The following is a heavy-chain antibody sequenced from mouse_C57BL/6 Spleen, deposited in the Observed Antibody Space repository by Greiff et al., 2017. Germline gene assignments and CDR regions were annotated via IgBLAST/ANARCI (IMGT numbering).Heavy chain of an antibody. CDR2: ISDGGSYT. J-gene: IGHJ4*01. Sequence: EVHLQESGAGLVKPGGSLKLSCAASGFTFSSYGMSWVRQTPGKRLEWVGTISDGGSYTYYPDNVKGRFTISIDNANNNLYLHISQLTSEDTAMYYCARDGDDYDMAYWGKGTSVTVSA. CDR1: GFTFSSYG. V-gene: IGHV5-4*01. CDR3: ARDGDDYDMAY.